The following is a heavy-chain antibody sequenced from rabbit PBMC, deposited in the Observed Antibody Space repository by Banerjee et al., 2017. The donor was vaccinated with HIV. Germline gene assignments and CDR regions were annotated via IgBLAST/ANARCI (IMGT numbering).Heavy chain of an antibody. CDR1: GFDLSSSYY. D-gene: IGHD1-1*01. Sequence: QSLEESGGDLVKPGASLTLTCTASGFDLSSSYYMCWVRQAPGKGLEWIGCIATGSGSTYYASWAKGRFTISKTSSTTVTLQMTSLTAADTATYFCARDSPYASGSGDWDFWGQGTLVTVS. CDR3: ARDSPYASGSGDWDF. CDR2: IATGSGST. V-gene: IGHV1S40*01. J-gene: IGHJ3*01.